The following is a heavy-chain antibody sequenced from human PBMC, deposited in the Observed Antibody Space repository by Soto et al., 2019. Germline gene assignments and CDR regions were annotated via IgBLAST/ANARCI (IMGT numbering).Heavy chain of an antibody. CDR2: ISWDGGST. D-gene: IGHD1-26*01. Sequence: PGGSLRLSCAASGFTFDDYTMHWVRQAPGKGLEWVSLISWDGGSTYYADSVKGRFTISRDNSKNSLYLQMNSLRTEDTALYYCAKDMVGATDYYYYGMDVWGQGTTVTVSS. CDR1: GFTFDDYT. CDR3: AKDMVGATDYYYYGMDV. V-gene: IGHV3-43*01. J-gene: IGHJ6*02.